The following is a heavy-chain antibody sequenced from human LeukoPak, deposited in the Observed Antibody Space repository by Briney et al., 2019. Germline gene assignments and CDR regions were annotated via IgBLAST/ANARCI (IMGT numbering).Heavy chain of an antibody. CDR3: ARVGSSWYYYYYMDV. J-gene: IGHJ6*03. D-gene: IGHD6-13*01. CDR1: GYTFTSYG. V-gene: IGHV1-18*01. CDR2: ISAYNGNT. Sequence: ASVKVSCKASGYTFTSYGISWVRQAPGQGLEWMGWISAYNGNTNYAQKLQGRVTMTTDTSTSTAYMELRSLRSDDTAVYCCARVGSSWYYYYYMDVWGKGTTVTISS.